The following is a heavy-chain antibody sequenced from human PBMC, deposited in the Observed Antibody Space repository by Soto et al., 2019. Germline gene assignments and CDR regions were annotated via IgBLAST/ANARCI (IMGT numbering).Heavy chain of an antibody. V-gene: IGHV3-13*01. Sequence: GGSLRLSCAASGFTFSSYDLHWVRQATGKGLEWVSAIGTAGDTYYPGSVKGRFTISRENAKNSLYLQMNSLRAGDTAVYYWAMGGGSSYYYYYGMDVWGQGTTVTVSS. CDR2: IGTAGDT. CDR1: GFTFSSYD. D-gene: IGHD1-26*01. J-gene: IGHJ6*02. CDR3: AMGGGSSYYYYYGMDV.